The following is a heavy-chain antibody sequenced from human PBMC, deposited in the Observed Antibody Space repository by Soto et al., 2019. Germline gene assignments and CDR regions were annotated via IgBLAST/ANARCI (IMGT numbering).Heavy chain of an antibody. Sequence: KESGPTLVKPTQTLTLTCTFSGFSLSTSGVGVGWIRQPPGKALEWLALIYWDDDKRYSPSLKSRLTITKDTSKNQVVLTMTHMDPVDTATYYCAHSTGGFGELLGPFDYWGQGTLVTVSS. CDR3: AHSTGGFGELLGPFDY. CDR1: GFSLSTSGVG. D-gene: IGHD3-10*01. V-gene: IGHV2-5*02. J-gene: IGHJ4*02. CDR2: IYWDDDK.